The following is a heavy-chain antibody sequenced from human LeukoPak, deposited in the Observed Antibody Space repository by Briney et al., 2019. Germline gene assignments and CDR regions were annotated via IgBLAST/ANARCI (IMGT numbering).Heavy chain of an antibody. V-gene: IGHV1-69*05. CDR2: SIPIFGTA. CDR1: GGTFSSYA. D-gene: IGHD5-12*01. Sequence: SVKVSCKASGGTFSSYAISWVRQAPGQGLEWMGRSIPIFGTANYAQKFQGRVTITTDESTSTAYMELSSLRSEDTAVYYCAGELRKFPVDAFDIWGQGTMVTVSS. J-gene: IGHJ3*02. CDR3: AGELRKFPVDAFDI.